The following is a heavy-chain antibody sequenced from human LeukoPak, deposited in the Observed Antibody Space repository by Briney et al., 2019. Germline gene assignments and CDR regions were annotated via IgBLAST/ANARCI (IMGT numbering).Heavy chain of an antibody. Sequence: PSETLSLTCAVYGGSFSGYYWSWIRQPPGKGLEWIGYIYYSGSTNYNPSLKSRVTISVDTSKNQFSLKLSSVTAADTAVYYCARNAYYYYMDVWGKGTTVTISS. CDR3: ARNAYYYYMDV. CDR1: GGSFSGYY. CDR2: IYYSGST. J-gene: IGHJ6*03. V-gene: IGHV4-59*01.